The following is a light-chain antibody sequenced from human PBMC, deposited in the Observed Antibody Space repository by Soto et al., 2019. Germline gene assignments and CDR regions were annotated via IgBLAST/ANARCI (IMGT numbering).Light chain of an antibody. CDR1: SSEVGGYNY. Sequence: QSALTQPRSVSGSPGQSVTLSCTGTSSEVGGYNYVSWYQQHPGKAPKLMIYDVSKRPSGVPDRFSGSKSGNTASLTISGLQAEDEADYYCCSYAGSYSYVFGTGTKLTVL. CDR2: DVS. J-gene: IGLJ1*01. CDR3: CSYAGSYSYV. V-gene: IGLV2-11*01.